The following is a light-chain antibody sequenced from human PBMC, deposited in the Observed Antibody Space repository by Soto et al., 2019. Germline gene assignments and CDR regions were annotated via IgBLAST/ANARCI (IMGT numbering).Light chain of an antibody. J-gene: IGKJ2*01. CDR2: GAS. Sequence: EIVLTQSPGTLSLSPGERATLSCRASQSVSSSYLAWYQQKPGQAPRLLIYGASSRATGTPDRFSGSGSGTDFTLTISRLEPEDFAVYYCQQYGRSGYTFGQGTKLEIK. CDR1: QSVSSSY. CDR3: QQYGRSGYT. V-gene: IGKV3-20*01.